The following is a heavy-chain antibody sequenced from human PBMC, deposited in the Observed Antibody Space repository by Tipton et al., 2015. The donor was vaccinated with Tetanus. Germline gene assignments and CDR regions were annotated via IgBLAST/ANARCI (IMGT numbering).Heavy chain of an antibody. CDR1: GFAFNTYA. Sequence: AVSGFAFNTYAMHWIRQAPGKGLEWVAVISFDGSNKYYADSVKGRFTISRDNSKSTLYLDIYSLRNEDTAMYFCARAVSPGENFDYWGQGTLVIVSS. D-gene: IGHD4-17*01. CDR3: ARAVSPGENFDY. V-gene: IGHV3-30*04. CDR2: ISFDGSNK. J-gene: IGHJ4*02.